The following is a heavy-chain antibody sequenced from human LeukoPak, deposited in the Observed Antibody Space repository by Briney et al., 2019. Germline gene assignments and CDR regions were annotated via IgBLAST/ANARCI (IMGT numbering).Heavy chain of an antibody. CDR2: IYYSGST. D-gene: IGHD6-6*01. V-gene: IGHV4-39*01. J-gene: IGHJ4*02. CDR1: CGSMSSSSYY. Sequence: PSETLSLTCTVSCGSMSSSSYYWGWIRQPPGKGLEGIGSIYYSGSTYYNPSLKRRVTISVDTSKNPFSLKLSSVTAADTAVYYCARQRGIAARTFDYCGQGTLVTVSS. CDR3: ARQRGIAARTFDY.